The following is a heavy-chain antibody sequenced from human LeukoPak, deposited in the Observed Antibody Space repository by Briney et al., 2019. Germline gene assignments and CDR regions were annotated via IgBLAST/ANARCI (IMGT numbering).Heavy chain of an antibody. Sequence: GGSLRLSCAASGFTFSSYAMSWVRQAPGKGLEWVSAISGSGGSTYYADSVKGRSNISRDDSKTTLYLQMNSLRAEDTAVYYCAKGVCSSTSCWFPTPNYFDYWGQGTLVTVSS. D-gene: IGHD2-2*01. CDR3: AKGVCSSTSCWFPTPNYFDY. CDR1: GFTFSSYA. J-gene: IGHJ4*02. CDR2: ISGSGGST. V-gene: IGHV3-23*01.